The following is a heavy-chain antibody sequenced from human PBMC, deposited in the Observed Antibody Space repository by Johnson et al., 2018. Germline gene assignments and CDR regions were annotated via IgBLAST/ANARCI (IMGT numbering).Heavy chain of an antibody. CDR1: GGSISSNSW. CDR3: ARDSSGWQPFDY. V-gene: IGHV4-4*02. CDR2: IHHSWGA. J-gene: IGHJ4*02. D-gene: IGHD6-19*01. Sequence: QVQLQESGPGLVKPSGTLSLTCAVSGGSISSNSWWSWVRQSPEKGLEWMGEIHHSWGANYNPSLESRLTISIDKSKNQLSLKLTSVTAADTAVYYCARDSSGWQPFDYWGQGTLVTVSS.